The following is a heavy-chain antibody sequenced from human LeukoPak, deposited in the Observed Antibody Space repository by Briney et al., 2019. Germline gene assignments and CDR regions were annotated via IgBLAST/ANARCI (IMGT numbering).Heavy chain of an antibody. D-gene: IGHD6-19*01. V-gene: IGHV3-23*01. Sequence: GGSLRLSCAASGFTFSSYAMSWVRQAPGKGLEWVSGLSGSGGTTYYADLVEGRFIISRDNSDNKLYLQMNTPRAEDTALYYCAKSRSHSSAWYGSDFDSWGQGTLVTVSS. CDR3: AKSRSHSSAWYGSDFDS. CDR2: LSGSGGTT. J-gene: IGHJ4*02. CDR1: GFTFSSYA.